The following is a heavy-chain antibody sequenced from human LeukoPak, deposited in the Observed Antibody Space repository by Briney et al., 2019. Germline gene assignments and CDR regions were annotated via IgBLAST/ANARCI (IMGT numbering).Heavy chain of an antibody. CDR3: ARAQSHPRARYRGSYYFDY. Sequence: GGSLRLSCAASGFTFSSSSMNWVRQAPGKGLEWVSSISSSSSYIYYADSVKGRFTISRDNAKNSLYLQMNSLRAEDTAVYYCARAQSHPRARYRGSYYFDYWGQGTLVTVSS. J-gene: IGHJ4*02. V-gene: IGHV3-21*01. CDR1: GFTFSSSS. D-gene: IGHD1-26*01. CDR2: ISSSSSYI.